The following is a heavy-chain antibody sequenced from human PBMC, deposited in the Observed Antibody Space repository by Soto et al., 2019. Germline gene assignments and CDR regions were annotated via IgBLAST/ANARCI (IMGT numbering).Heavy chain of an antibody. D-gene: IGHD3-3*01. CDR1: GFSFISYS. CDR2: INVATGNT. Sequence: ASVKVSCKSSGFSFISYSIQWVREAPGQRLEWMGWINVATGNTKYSQQFQGRVTITRDTSASTAYMELNGLTSDDTAIYYCAREHDDWSGYSFDFWGQGTLVTVSS. V-gene: IGHV1-3*01. J-gene: IGHJ4*02. CDR3: AREHDDWSGYSFDF.